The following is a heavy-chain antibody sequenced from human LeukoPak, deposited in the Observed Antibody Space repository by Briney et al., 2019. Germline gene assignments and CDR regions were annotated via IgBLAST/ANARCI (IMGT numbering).Heavy chain of an antibody. Sequence: ASVKVSCKASGYTFTSYGISWVRQARGQGLEWMGWFNTYNGNTNYAQKFQGRVTMATDTSTSTANMELRSLRFDDTAVYYCARGEMDGSRWSYLKFDPWGQGTLVTVSS. CDR1: GYTFTSYG. D-gene: IGHD4-23*01. V-gene: IGHV1-18*01. CDR3: ARGEMDGSRWSYLKFDP. J-gene: IGHJ5*02. CDR2: FNTYNGNT.